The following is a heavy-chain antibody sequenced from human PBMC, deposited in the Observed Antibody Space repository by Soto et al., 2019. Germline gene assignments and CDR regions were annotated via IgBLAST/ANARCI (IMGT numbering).Heavy chain of an antibody. CDR2: IWYDGSNK. D-gene: IGHD4-17*01. Sequence: LRLSCAASGFTFSSYGMHWVRQAPGKGLEWVAVIWYDGSNKYYADSVKGRFTISRDNSKNTLYLQMNSLRAEDTAVYYCARTNGGGDYDYYYYGMDVWGQGTTVTVSS. V-gene: IGHV3-33*01. CDR3: ARTNGGGDYDYYYYGMDV. CDR1: GFTFSSYG. J-gene: IGHJ6*02.